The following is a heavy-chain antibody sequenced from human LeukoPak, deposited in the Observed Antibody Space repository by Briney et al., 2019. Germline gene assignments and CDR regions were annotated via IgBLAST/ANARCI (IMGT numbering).Heavy chain of an antibody. CDR3: ARQVDPSMALPDY. D-gene: IGHD5-18*01. V-gene: IGHV1-18*01. CDR2: ISTYNYNT. J-gene: IGHJ4*02. Sequence: GASVKVSCKTSGYTFTSYGVSWVRQAPGQRLEWMGWISTYNYNTNYAQKFRGRVTLTKDTSTSTVYMELRSLRFDDTAIYYCARQVDPSMALPDYWGQGTLVTVSS. CDR1: GYTFTSYG.